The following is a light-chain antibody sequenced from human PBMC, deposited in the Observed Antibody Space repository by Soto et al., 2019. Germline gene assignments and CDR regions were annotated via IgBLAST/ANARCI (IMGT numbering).Light chain of an antibody. CDR3: CSYTGSNNLV. V-gene: IGLV2-14*01. J-gene: IGLJ3*02. CDR1: SSNIGGYNY. CDR2: EVS. Sequence: QSALTQPASVSGSPGQSITISCTGSSSNIGGYNYVSWYQQHPGKAPKVMIYEVSKRPSGVPDRFSGSKSGNTASLTISGLQAEDEADYYCCSYTGSNNLVFGGGTKLTVL.